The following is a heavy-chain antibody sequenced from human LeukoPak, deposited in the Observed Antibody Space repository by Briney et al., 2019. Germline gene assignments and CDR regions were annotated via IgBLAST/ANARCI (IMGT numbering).Heavy chain of an antibody. CDR3: AAGYCSGGSCYSGLDAFDI. CDR1: GFTFSNSA. CDR2: INGSGGNT. Sequence: PGGSLRLSCAASGFTFSNSAMSWVRQAPGKGLEWVSDINGSGGNTYYADSVKGRFTISRDNSKNTLYLQMNSLRAEDTAVYYCAAGYCSGGSCYSGLDAFDIWGQGTMVTVSS. J-gene: IGHJ3*02. D-gene: IGHD2-15*01. V-gene: IGHV3-23*01.